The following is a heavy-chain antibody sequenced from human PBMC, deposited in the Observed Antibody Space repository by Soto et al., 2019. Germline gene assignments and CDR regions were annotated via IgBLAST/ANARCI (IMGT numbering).Heavy chain of an antibody. CDR1: GGSLGDHY. V-gene: IGHV4-4*08. D-gene: IGHD2-15*01. CDR3: ARNVGDVVVVRD. CDR2: ISTTSVT. Sequence: QVQLQESGPGLVKPSETLSLICTVSGGSLGDHYWTWIRQPPGKGLEWLGYISTTSVTNYNSSLKSRLTMAIDASKNQFTLDLNSVTAENTAIYCCARNVGDVVVVRDWGQRTQVSV. J-gene: IGHJ4*02.